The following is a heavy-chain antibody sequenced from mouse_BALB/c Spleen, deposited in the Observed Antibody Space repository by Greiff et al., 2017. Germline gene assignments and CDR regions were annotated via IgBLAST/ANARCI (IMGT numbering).Heavy chain of an antibody. J-gene: IGHJ1*01. V-gene: IGHV5-4*02. D-gene: IGHD2-12*01. CDR1: GFTFSDYY. Sequence: EVKLMESGGGLVKPGGSLKLSCAASGFTFSDYYMYWVRQTPEKRLEWVATISDGGSYTYYPDSVKGRFTISRDNAKNNLYLQMSSLKSEDTAMYYCARGRRDWYFDVWGAGTTVTVSS. CDR3: ARGRRDWYFDV. CDR2: ISDGGSYT.